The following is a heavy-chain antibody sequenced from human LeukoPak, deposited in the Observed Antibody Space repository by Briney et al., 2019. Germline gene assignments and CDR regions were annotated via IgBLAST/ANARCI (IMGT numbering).Heavy chain of an antibody. Sequence: PSETLSLTCTVSDASISSDYWSWIRQPPGKGLEWIGYISNSGSTNYNPSLKSRVTMSVDTSKNRFSLRLTSVTAADTAVYYCARYLRIKGKYYFDRCLQGTLVTVS. CDR2: ISNSGST. CDR1: DASISSDY. V-gene: IGHV4-59*01. CDR3: ARYLRIKGKYYFDR. D-gene: IGHD1-14*01. J-gene: IGHJ4*02.